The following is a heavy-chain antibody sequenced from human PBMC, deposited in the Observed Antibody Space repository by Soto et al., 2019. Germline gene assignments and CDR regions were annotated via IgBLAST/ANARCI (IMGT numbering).Heavy chain of an antibody. CDR2: INPDGGST. J-gene: IGHJ4*02. V-gene: IGHV1-46*01. CDR3: AKAPRGGVIITTYSAHIDY. CDR1: GYTFTSYY. D-gene: IGHD3-3*01. Sequence: QVQLVQSGAEVKKPGASVMLSCKASGYTFTSYYMHWVRQAPGQGLEWMGIINPDGGSTRYAQKFQGRVTMTRYTSTRKFHMELSSLRSEDTAMYYCAKAPRGGVIITTYSAHIDYWGQGTLVTVSS.